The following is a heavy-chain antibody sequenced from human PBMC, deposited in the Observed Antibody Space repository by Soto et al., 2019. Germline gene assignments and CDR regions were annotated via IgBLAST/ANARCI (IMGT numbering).Heavy chain of an antibody. Sequence: QVQLVQSGAEVKKPGASVKVSCKASGYTFTSYGISWVRQAPGQGLEWMGWISAYNGNTNYAQKLQGRVTMTTDTSTSTVYMEMRSLRSDDTAVYYCARNYYDSSVGYDYYGMEVWGQGTRVTVSS. CDR1: GYTFTSYG. D-gene: IGHD3-22*01. CDR3: ARNYYDSSVGYDYYGMEV. CDR2: ISAYNGNT. J-gene: IGHJ6*02. V-gene: IGHV1-18*01.